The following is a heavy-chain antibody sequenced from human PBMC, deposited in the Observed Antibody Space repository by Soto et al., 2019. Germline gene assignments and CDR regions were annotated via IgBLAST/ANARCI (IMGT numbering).Heavy chain of an antibody. J-gene: IGHJ5*02. Sequence: QLQLQESGPGLVKPSETLSLTCTVSGGSISSSSYYWGWIRQPPGKGLEWIGSIYYSGSTYYNPSLKSRVTISVDTSKNQFSLKLSSVTAADTAVYYCARGIAVAGNWFDPWGQGTLVTVSS. CDR1: GGSISSSSYY. V-gene: IGHV4-39*01. CDR2: IYYSGST. CDR3: ARGIAVAGNWFDP. D-gene: IGHD6-19*01.